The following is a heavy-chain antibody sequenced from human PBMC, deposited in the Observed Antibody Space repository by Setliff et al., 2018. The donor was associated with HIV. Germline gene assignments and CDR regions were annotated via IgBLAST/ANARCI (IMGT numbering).Heavy chain of an antibody. J-gene: IGHJ4*02. V-gene: IGHV4-39*07. CDR3: ARDQGVVTPLDS. CDR1: GGSISSSSYY. Sequence: SETLFLTCTVSGGSISSSSYYWVWIRQPPGKGLEWIGSVFSSGSTYYTPSLKSRVTISVDTSKNRFSLNLYSVTATDTAVYYCARDQGVVTPLDSWGQGTLVTVSS. CDR2: VFSSGST. D-gene: IGHD2-21*02.